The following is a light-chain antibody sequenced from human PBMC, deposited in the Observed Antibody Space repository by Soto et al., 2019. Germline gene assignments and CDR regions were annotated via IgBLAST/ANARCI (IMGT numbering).Light chain of an antibody. Sequence: QSALTQPASVSGSPGQSITISCTETSSDVGNYDYVSWYQQYPGKAPKLMIYAVGRRPSGVSNRFSGSNSGNTASLTISGLQAEDEADYYCTSYTPSSTYVFGTGTKVTVL. CDR3: TSYTPSSTYV. J-gene: IGLJ1*01. CDR2: AVG. V-gene: IGLV2-14*03. CDR1: SSDVGNYDY.